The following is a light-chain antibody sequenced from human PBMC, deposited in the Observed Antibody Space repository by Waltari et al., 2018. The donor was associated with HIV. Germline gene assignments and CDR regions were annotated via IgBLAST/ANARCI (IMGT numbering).Light chain of an antibody. CDR2: DDE. V-gene: IGLV1-51*01. CDR3: GTWDSSLAAVV. CDR1: SCNIENNF. Sequence: QSVLTQPPSVSAAPGQRVSISCSGSSCNIENNFESWYQQLPGTAPKLLIYDDEHRPSGIPDRFSGSKFGTSATLGISGLQTGDEADYYCGTWDSSLAAVVFGGGTKLTVL. J-gene: IGLJ3*02.